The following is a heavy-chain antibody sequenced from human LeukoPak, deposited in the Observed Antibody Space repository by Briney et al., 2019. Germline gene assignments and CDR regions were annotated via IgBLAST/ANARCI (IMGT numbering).Heavy chain of an antibody. CDR3: ARLPDIVVVPAAPDAFDI. D-gene: IGHD2-2*01. CDR1: GGSISSSSYY. J-gene: IGHJ3*02. V-gene: IGHV4-39*01. CDR2: IYYSGST. Sequence: SETLSLTCTVSGGSISSSSYYWGWIRQPPGKGLEWIGSIYYSGSTYYNPSLKSRVTISVDTSKNQFSLKLSSVTAADTAVYYCARLPDIVVVPAAPDAFDIWGQGTMVTVSS.